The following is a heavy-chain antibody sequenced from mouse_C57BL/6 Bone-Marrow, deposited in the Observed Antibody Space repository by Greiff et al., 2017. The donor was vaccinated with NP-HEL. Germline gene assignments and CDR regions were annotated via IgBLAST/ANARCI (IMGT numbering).Heavy chain of an antibody. CDR2: INSDGGST. J-gene: IGHJ2*01. CDR1: EYEFPSHD. D-gene: IGHD1-1*01. V-gene: IGHV5-2*01. CDR3: ARPTITTVVARGDY. Sequence: EVQGVESGGGLVQPGESLKLSCESNEYEFPSHDMSWVRKTPEKRLELVAAINSDGGSTYYPDTMERRFIISRDNTKKTLYLQLSSLRSEDTALYYCARPTITTVVARGDYWGQGTTLTVSS.